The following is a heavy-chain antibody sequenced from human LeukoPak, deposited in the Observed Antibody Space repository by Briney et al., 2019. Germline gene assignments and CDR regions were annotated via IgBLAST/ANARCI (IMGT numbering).Heavy chain of an antibody. J-gene: IGHJ3*02. CDR3: AREHLSGHAFDI. CDR1: GGSFSGYY. CDR2: INHSGST. D-gene: IGHD3-10*01. V-gene: IGHV4-34*01. Sequence: SETLPLTCAVYGGSFSGYYWSWIRQPPGKGLEWIGEINHSGSTNYNPSLKSRVTISVDKSKNQFSLKLSSVTAADTAVYYCAREHLSGHAFDIWGQGTMVTVSS.